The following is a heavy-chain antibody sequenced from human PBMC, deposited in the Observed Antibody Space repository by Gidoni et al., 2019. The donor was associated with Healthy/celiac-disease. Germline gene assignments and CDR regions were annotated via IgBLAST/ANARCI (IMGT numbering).Heavy chain of an antibody. J-gene: IGHJ4*02. V-gene: IGHV4-34*01. Sequence: QVQLQQWGAGLLKPSETLSLTCAVYGGSFSGYYWSWIRQPPGKGLEWIGEINHSGSTNYNPSLKSRVTISVDTSKNQFSLKLSSVTAADTAVYYCARVFFGVVKSFDYWGQGTLVTVSS. CDR2: INHSGST. D-gene: IGHD3-3*01. CDR1: GGSFSGYY. CDR3: ARVFFGVVKSFDY.